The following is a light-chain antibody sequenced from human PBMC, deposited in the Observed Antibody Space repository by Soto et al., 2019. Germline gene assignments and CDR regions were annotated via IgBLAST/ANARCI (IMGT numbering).Light chain of an antibody. CDR1: QSISMY. CDR3: QQSYSKYS. V-gene: IGKV1-39*01. Sequence: DIQMTQSPPSLSAAVGDRVTITCRASQSISMYLHWYQHKPGKAPKLLIYAASILQSGVASRFSGSGSGTDFTLTISSLPPEDFATYYGQQSYSKYSFGQGTTLDIK. J-gene: IGKJ2*01. CDR2: AAS.